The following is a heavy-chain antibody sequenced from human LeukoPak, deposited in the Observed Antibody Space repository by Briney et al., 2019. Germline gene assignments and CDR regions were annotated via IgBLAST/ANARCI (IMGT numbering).Heavy chain of an antibody. CDR2: IKQDGSEK. CDR3: ARVPVDYYGSGSYPVYGMDV. Sequence: GGSLRLSCAASGFTFSSYGMHWVRQAPGKGLEWVANIKQDGSEKYYVDSVKGRFTISRDNAKNSLYLQMNSLRAEDTAVYYCARVPVDYYGSGSYPVYGMDVWGKGTTVTVSS. V-gene: IGHV3-7*03. D-gene: IGHD3-10*01. J-gene: IGHJ6*04. CDR1: GFTFSSYG.